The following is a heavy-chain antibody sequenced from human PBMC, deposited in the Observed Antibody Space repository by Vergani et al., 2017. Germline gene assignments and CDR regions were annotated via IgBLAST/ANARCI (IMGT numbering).Heavy chain of an antibody. D-gene: IGHD3-3*01. CDR1: GYTFTGYY. Sequence: QVQLVQSGAEVKKPGASVKVSCKASGYTFTGYYMHWVRQAPGQGLEWMGWINPNRGGTNYAQKFQGRVTMTRDTSISTAYMELSRLRSDDTAVYYCARGRFLEWLSYGMDVWGQGTTVTVSS. CDR3: ARGRFLEWLSYGMDV. CDR2: INPNRGGT. J-gene: IGHJ6*02. V-gene: IGHV1-2*02.